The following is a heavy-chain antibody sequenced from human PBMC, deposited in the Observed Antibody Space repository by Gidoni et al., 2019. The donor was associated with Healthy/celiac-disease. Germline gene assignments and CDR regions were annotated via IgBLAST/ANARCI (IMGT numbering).Heavy chain of an antibody. CDR3: ATVVTSAPYDILTGWFDP. J-gene: IGHJ5*02. CDR2: FDPEDGET. D-gene: IGHD3-9*01. Sequence: QAQLVQSGAEVKKPGASVKVSCKVSGYTLTDLSMHWVRQAPGKGLEWMGGFDPEDGETIYAQKFQGRVTMTEDTSTDTAYMELSSLRSEDTAVYYCATVVTSAPYDILTGWFDPWGQGTLVTVSS. V-gene: IGHV1-24*01. CDR1: GYTLTDLS.